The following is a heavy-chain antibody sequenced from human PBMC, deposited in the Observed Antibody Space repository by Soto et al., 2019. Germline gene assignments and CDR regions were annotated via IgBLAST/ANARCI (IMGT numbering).Heavy chain of an antibody. D-gene: IGHD6-13*01. CDR3: ARPAAPKERWFDP. CDR1: GGTFSSYT. CDR2: IIPILGIA. J-gene: IGHJ5*02. V-gene: IGHV1-69*02. Sequence: SVKVSCKASGGTFSSYTISWVRQAPGQGLEWMGRIIPILGIANYAQKLQGRVTMTTDTSTSTAYMELRSLRSDDTAVCYCARPAAPKERWFDPWGQGTLVTVSS.